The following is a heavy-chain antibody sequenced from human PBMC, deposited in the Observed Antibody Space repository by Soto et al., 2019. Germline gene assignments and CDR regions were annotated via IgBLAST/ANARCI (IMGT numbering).Heavy chain of an antibody. CDR3: AREYSYGYDYYYGMDV. Sequence: GGSLRLSCAASGFTFSSYAMHWVRQAPGKGLEWVAVISYDGSNKYYADSVKSRFTISRDNSKNTLYLQMNSLRAEDTAVYYCAREYSYGYDYYYGMDVWGQGTTGTVSS. V-gene: IGHV3-30-3*01. D-gene: IGHD5-18*01. J-gene: IGHJ6*02. CDR2: ISYDGSNK. CDR1: GFTFSSYA.